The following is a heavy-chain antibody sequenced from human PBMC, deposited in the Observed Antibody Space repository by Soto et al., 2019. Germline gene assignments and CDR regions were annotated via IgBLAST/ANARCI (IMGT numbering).Heavy chain of an antibody. Sequence: SVKVSCKASGVTFSIYAISWVRQAPGHGLEWMRGIITIFDPSNYAQKFQGRVTITADKSTSTAYMELSSLRSEHTAVYYCATHPTDDYGVPFDYWGQGTLVTVSS. CDR2: IITIFDPS. CDR1: GVTFSIYA. V-gene: IGHV1-69*06. D-gene: IGHD4-17*01. J-gene: IGHJ4*02. CDR3: ATHPTDDYGVPFDY.